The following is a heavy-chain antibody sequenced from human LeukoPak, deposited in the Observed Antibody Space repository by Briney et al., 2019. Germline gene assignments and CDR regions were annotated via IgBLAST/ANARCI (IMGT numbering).Heavy chain of an antibody. CDR3: ARSGIKMVRGVIIKSPYHMDV. Sequence: PGGALRLSCAASGFTFSSYGMSWVRQAPGKGLEWVSSISSSSSYIYYADSVKGRFTISRDDAKNSLSLQMNSLRAEDTAVYYCARSGIKMVRGVIIKSPYHMDVWGKGTTVTVSS. D-gene: IGHD3-10*01. CDR1: GFTFSSYG. V-gene: IGHV3-21*01. CDR2: ISSSSSYI. J-gene: IGHJ6*03.